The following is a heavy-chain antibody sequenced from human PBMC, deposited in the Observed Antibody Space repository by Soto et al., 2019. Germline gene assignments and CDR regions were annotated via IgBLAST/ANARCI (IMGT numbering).Heavy chain of an antibody. J-gene: IGHJ4*02. V-gene: IGHV3-23*01. D-gene: IGHD3-3*01. CDR3: AKLNDFWSGYSQYFDY. CDR1: GFTFSSYA. CDR2: ISGSGGST. Sequence: GGSLILSCAASGFTFSSYAMSWVRQAPGKGLEWVSAISGSGGSTYYADSVKGRFTISRDNSKNTLYLQMNSLRAEDTAVYYCAKLNDFWSGYSQYFDYWGQGTLVTVSS.